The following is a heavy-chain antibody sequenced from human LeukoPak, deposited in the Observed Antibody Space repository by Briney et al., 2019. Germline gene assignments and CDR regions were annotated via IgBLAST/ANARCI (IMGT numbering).Heavy chain of an antibody. CDR1: GFTFDNAW. CDR2: ISSSSSYI. CDR3: ARDGRQWLVRGYFDY. D-gene: IGHD6-19*01. Sequence: GGSLRLSCAASGFTFDNAWMYWVRQAPGKGLEWVSSISSSSSYIYYADSVRGRFTISRDNAKNSLYLQMNSLRAEDTAVYYCARDGRQWLVRGYFDYWGQGTLVTVSS. V-gene: IGHV3-21*01. J-gene: IGHJ4*02.